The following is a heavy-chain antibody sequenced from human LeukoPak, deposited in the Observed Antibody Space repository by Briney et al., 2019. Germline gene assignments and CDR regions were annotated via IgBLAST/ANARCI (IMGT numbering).Heavy chain of an antibody. Sequence: SETLSLTCTVSGGSISSGGYYWSWIRQHPGKGLEWIGYIYYSGSTYYNPSLKSRVTISVDTSKNQFSLKLSPVTAADTAVYYCARVVRFLEWFDADYWGQGTLVTVSS. D-gene: IGHD3-3*01. V-gene: IGHV4-31*03. J-gene: IGHJ4*02. CDR3: ARVVRFLEWFDADY. CDR2: IYYSGST. CDR1: GGSISSGGYY.